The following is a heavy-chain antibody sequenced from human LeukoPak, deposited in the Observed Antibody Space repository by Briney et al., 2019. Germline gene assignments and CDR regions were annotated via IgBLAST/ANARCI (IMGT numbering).Heavy chain of an antibody. CDR2: NIPIFGTA. CDR1: GGTFSSYA. Sequence: ASVKVSCKASGGTFSSYAISWVRQAPGQGLEWMGGNIPIFGTANYAQKFQGRVTITTDESTSTAYMELSSLRSEDTAVYYCARGVVSMVRGVIHTDYYYYYYMDVWGKGTTVTVSS. J-gene: IGHJ6*03. D-gene: IGHD3-10*01. CDR3: ARGVVSMVRGVIHTDYYYYYYMDV. V-gene: IGHV1-69*05.